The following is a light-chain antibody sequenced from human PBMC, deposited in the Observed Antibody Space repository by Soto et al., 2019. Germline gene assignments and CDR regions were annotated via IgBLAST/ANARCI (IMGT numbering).Light chain of an antibody. CDR3: QQYYSTPRT. CDR2: WAS. V-gene: IGKV4-1*01. CDR1: QSVIHTSNNKSY. J-gene: IGKJ2*01. Sequence: DIVMTQSPDSLAVSLGERATINCKSSQSVIHTSNNKSYLAWYQQKPGQPPELLLYWASARESGVRDRFSGSGSGTDFTLTISSLQAEDVAVYYCQQYYSTPRTFGQGTKVEIK.